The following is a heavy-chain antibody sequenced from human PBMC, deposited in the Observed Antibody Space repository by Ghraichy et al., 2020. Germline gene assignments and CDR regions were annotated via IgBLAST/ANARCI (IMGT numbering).Heavy chain of an antibody. Sequence: SQTLSLTCTVSGGPISSYYWSWIRQPPGKGLEWIGYIYYSGSTNYNPSLKSRVTISVDTSKNQFSLKLSSVTAADTAVYYCARSITMVRGAPYYYYGMDVWGQGTTVTVSS. CDR1: GGPISSYY. D-gene: IGHD3-10*01. J-gene: IGHJ6*02. CDR3: ARSITMVRGAPYYYYGMDV. V-gene: IGHV4-59*01. CDR2: IYYSGST.